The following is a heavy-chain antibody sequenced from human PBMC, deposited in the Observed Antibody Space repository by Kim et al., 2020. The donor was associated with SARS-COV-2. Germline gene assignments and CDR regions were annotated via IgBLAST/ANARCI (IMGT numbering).Heavy chain of an antibody. CDR3: ARVRQQLVHWLGWFDP. J-gene: IGHJ5*02. CDR1: GFTVSSNY. CDR2: IYSGGST. D-gene: IGHD6-13*01. V-gene: IGHV3-66*02. Sequence: GGSLRLSCAASGFTVSSNYMSWVRQAPGKGLEWVSVIYSGGSTYYADSVKGRFTISRDNSKNTLYLQMNSLRAEDTAVYYCARVRQQLVHWLGWFDPWGQGTLVTVSS.